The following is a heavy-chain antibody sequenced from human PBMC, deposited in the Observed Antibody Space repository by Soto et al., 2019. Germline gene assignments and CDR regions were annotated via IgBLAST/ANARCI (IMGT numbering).Heavy chain of an antibody. CDR3: ARGERKRYDSSGYSHFDY. Sequence: LSLTCTVSGGSISSYYWSWIRQPPGKGLEWIGYIYYSGSTNYNPSLKSRVTISVDTSKNQFSLKLSSVTAADTAVYYCARGERKRYDSSGYSHFDYWGQGTLVTVSS. D-gene: IGHD3-22*01. CDR2: IYYSGST. J-gene: IGHJ4*02. V-gene: IGHV4-59*01. CDR1: GGSISSYY.